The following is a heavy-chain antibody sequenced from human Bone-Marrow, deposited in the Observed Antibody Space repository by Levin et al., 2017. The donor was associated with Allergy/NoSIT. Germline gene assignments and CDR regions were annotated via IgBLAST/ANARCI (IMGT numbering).Heavy chain of an antibody. D-gene: IGHD5-12*01. Sequence: SQTLSLTCAISGDSVSSNSAAWNWIRQSPSRGLEWLGRTYYRSKWYNDYAVSVKSRITINPDTSKNQFSLQLNSVTPEDTAVYYCARDFGYSGYDSGAAFDSWGQGTMVTVSS. CDR1: GDSVSSNSAA. CDR2: TYYRSKWYN. V-gene: IGHV6-1*01. CDR3: ARDFGYSGYDSGAAFDS. J-gene: IGHJ3*02.